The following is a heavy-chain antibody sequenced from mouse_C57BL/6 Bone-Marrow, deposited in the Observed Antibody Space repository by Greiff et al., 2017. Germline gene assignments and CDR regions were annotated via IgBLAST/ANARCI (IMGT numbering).Heavy chain of an antibody. Sequence: QVQLQQPGAELVMPGASVKLSCKASGYTFTSYWMHWVKQRPGQGLEWIGEIDPSDSYTNYNQKFKGKSTLTVDKSSSTAYMQLSSLTSEDSAVFYCARVRGYYYGSSSYFDDWGQGTTLTVSS. CDR3: ARVRGYYYGSSSYFDD. CDR2: IDPSDSYT. V-gene: IGHV1-69*01. D-gene: IGHD1-1*01. CDR1: GYTFTSYW. J-gene: IGHJ2*01.